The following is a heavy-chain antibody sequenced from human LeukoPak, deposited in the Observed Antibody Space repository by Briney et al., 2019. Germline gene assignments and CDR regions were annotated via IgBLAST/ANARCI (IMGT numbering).Heavy chain of an antibody. CDR1: GFACSSYA. Sequence: GGSLRLSCAASGFACSSYAMNWVRQAPAKGLEWVSAISESGDSTYYADSVKGRFTISRDNSKNTLYLQMNSLRAEDTAVYYCAKERGWLQLFDYWGQGTLVTVPS. J-gene: IGHJ4*02. CDR3: AKERGWLQLFDY. CDR2: ISESGDST. D-gene: IGHD5-24*01. V-gene: IGHV3-23*01.